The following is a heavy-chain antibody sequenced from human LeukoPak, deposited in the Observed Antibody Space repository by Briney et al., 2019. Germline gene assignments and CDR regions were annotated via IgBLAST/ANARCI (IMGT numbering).Heavy chain of an antibody. D-gene: IGHD4-17*01. CDR3: ARSGHYGDYVGLDY. CDR2: MNPNSGNT. J-gene: IGHJ4*02. V-gene: IGHV1-8*01. CDR1: GYTFTSYD. Sequence: ASVKVSCKASGYTFTSYDINWVRQATGQGLEWMGWMNPNSGNTGYAQKFQGRVTMTRNTSISTAYMELSGLRSEDTAVYYCARSGHYGDYVGLDYWGQGTLVTVSS.